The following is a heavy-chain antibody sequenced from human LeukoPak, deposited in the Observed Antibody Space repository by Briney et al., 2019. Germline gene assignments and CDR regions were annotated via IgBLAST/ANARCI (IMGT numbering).Heavy chain of an antibody. CDR1: GFTFSSYW. CDR2: IKEDGSEK. J-gene: IGHJ4*02. CDR3: ARNYFDY. Sequence: GGSLRLSCAASGFTFSSYWMTWVRQAPGKGLEWVANIKEDGSEKYYLDSVKGRFTISRDNAKNLLYLQMNSLRAEDAAVYYCARNYFDYWGQGTLVTVSS. V-gene: IGHV3-7*01.